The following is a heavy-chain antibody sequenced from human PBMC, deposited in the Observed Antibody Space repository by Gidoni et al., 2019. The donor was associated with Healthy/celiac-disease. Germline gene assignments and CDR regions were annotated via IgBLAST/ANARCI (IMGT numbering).Heavy chain of an antibody. CDR2: IYYSGST. CDR3: ARSSSSWDVDYFDY. CDR1: GGSISSYY. V-gene: IGHV4-59*01. D-gene: IGHD6-13*01. Sequence: QVQLQESGPGLVKPSATLSLTCTVSGGSISSYYWSWIRQPPGKGLEWIGYIYYSGSTNYNPSLKSRVTISVDTSKNQFSLKLSSVTAADTAVYYCARSSSSWDVDYFDYWGQGTLVTVSS. J-gene: IGHJ4*02.